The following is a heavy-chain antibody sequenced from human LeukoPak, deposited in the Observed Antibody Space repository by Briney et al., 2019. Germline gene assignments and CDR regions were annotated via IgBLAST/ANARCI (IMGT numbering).Heavy chain of an antibody. CDR2: ISSSSSYI. Sequence: PGGSLRLSCAASGFTFSSYSMNWARQAPGKGLEWVSSISSSSSYIYYADSVKGRFTISRDNAKNSLYLQMNSLRAEDTAVYYCARGEVAYYDFWSGYQRKYYFDYWGQGTLVTVSS. CDR3: ARGEVAYYDFWSGYQRKYYFDY. J-gene: IGHJ4*02. CDR1: GFTFSSYS. V-gene: IGHV3-21*01. D-gene: IGHD3-3*01.